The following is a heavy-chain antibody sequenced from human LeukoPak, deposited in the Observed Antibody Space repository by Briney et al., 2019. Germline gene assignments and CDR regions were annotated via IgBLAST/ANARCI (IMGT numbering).Heavy chain of an antibody. CDR2: VAYDGFAGSHT. Sequence: PGRSLRLSCVASGFTFSSYSMHWVRQAPGKGLQWVAVVAYDGFAGSHTYYADSVKGRFTISRDNSKNTLDLQMSSLRLEDTGVYFCAKGSADRYGSGSYYLDYWGQGILVTVSS. J-gene: IGHJ4*02. D-gene: IGHD3-10*01. V-gene: IGHV3-30*18. CDR1: GFTFSSYS. CDR3: AKGSADRYGSGSYYLDY.